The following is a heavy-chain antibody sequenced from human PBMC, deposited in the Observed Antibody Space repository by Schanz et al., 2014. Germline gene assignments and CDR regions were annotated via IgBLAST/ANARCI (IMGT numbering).Heavy chain of an antibody. V-gene: IGHV3-23*01. CDR1: GFNSDDYA. CDR3: AKGRFGELSAFDI. J-gene: IGHJ3*02. CDR2: ISGSGGST. D-gene: IGHD3-10*01. Sequence: EVQLLESGGGLVQPGGSLRLSCTASGFNSDDYAMSWVRQAPGKGLEWVSAISGSGGSTYYADSVKGRFTISRDNSKNTLYLQMNSLRAEDTAVYYCAKGRFGELSAFDIWGQGTMVTVSS.